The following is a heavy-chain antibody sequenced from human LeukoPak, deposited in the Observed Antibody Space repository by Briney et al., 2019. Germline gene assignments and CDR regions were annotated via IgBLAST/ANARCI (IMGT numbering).Heavy chain of an antibody. CDR2: INWNGGST. CDR1: GFTFDDYG. V-gene: IGHV3-20*04. J-gene: IGHJ6*04. D-gene: IGHD3-10*02. CDR3: AELGITMIGGV. Sequence: LTGGSLRPSCAASGFTFDDYGMSWVRQAPGKGLEWVSGINWNGGSTGYTDSVKGRFTISRDNAKNSLYLQMNSLRAEDTAVYYCAELGITMIGGVWGKGTTVTISS.